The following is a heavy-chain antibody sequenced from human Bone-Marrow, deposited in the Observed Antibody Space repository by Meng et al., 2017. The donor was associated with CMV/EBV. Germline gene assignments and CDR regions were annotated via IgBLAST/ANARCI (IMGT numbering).Heavy chain of an antibody. V-gene: IGHV4-31*03. Sequence: SETLSLTCTVSGGSISSGGYYWSWIRQHPGKGLEWIGYIYYSGSTYYNPSLKSRVTISVDTSKNQFSLKLSSVTAADTAVYYCARRSSIGVVILRYYFDYGGQGTLVTIAS. J-gene: IGHJ4*02. CDR2: IYYSGST. CDR1: GGSISSGGYY. CDR3: ARRSSIGVVILRYYFDY. D-gene: IGHD3-3*01.